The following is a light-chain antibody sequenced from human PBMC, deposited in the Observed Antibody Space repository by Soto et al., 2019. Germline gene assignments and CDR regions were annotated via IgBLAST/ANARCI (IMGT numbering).Light chain of an antibody. CDR3: QESYRTPRT. Sequence: DIQMTKPPSPLLHSEGARATIPCRASKTINAYLNWYQQKPGKAPKLLIYAASSLQSGVPSRFSGSGSGTDFTLTISSLQPEDFATYYCQESYRTPRTFGQGTRLEI. CDR2: AAS. J-gene: IGKJ2*01. V-gene: IGKV1-39*01. CDR1: KTINAY.